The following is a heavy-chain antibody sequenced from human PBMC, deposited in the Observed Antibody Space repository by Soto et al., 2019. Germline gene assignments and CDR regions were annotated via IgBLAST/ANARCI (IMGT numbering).Heavy chain of an antibody. V-gene: IGHV1-46*01. CDR2: ISLSDVIT. CDR3: ARDRRDGYNTFDY. CDR1: GYTFTSYE. D-gene: IGHD5-12*01. Sequence: ASVKVSCKASGYTFTSYEMYWVRQAPGQGLEWLGLISLSDVITTYARKFQGRVTMTRDTSTSTVYMELSSLSSEDTAVYYCARDRRDGYNTFDYWGQGTLVTVSS. J-gene: IGHJ4*02.